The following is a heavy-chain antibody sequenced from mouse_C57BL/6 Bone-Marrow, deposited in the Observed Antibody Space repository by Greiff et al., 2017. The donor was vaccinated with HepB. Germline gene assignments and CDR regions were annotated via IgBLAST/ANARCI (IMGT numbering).Heavy chain of an antibody. Sequence: QVQLQQPGPELVKPGASVKLSCKASGYTFTSYWMHWVKQRPGQGLEWIGNIIPSNGGTNYNEKFKSKATLTVDKSSSTAYMQLSSLTSEDSAVYYCARSTVVEDWYFDVWGTGTTVTVSS. J-gene: IGHJ1*03. CDR2: IIPSNGGT. CDR3: ARSTVVEDWYFDV. V-gene: IGHV1-53*01. D-gene: IGHD1-1*01. CDR1: GYTFTSYW.